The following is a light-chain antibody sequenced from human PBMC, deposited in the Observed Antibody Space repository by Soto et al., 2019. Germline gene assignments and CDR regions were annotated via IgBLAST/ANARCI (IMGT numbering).Light chain of an antibody. Sequence: DIQMTHSPSTLSASVLDRVTITCRSSQSVSNWLAWYQQKPGKAPKILIYKASSMESGVPSRFSGSGSGTEFTLTISSLRPDDFATYYCKQYNSPITFGQGTRLEIK. CDR3: KQYNSPIT. V-gene: IGKV1-5*03. J-gene: IGKJ5*01. CDR1: QSVSNW. CDR2: KAS.